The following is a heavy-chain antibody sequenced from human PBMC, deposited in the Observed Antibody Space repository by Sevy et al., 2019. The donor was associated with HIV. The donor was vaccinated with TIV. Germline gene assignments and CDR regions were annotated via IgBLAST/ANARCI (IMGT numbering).Heavy chain of an antibody. J-gene: IGHJ6*03. CDR3: ARVDYNYYYMDV. V-gene: IGHV4-34*01. Sequence: SETLSLTCAVYGGSFSGYYWSWIRQPPGKGLEWIGEINHSGSTNYNPSLKSRVTISVDTSKNQFSLKLSSVTAADTAVYYCARVDYNYYYMDVWGKGTTVTVSS. CDR2: INHSGST. CDR1: GGSFSGYY.